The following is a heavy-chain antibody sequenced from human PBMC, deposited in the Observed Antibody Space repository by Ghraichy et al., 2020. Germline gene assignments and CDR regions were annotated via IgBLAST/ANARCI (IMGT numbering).Heavy chain of an antibody. CDR2: IYYSGST. Sequence: SETLSLTCTVSGGSISSSSYYWGWIRQPPGKGLEWIGSIYYSGSTYYNPSLKSRVTISVDTSKNQFSLKLSSVTAADTAVYYCARLRFGGGNLFDYWGQGTLVTVSS. CDR3: ARLRFGGGNLFDY. CDR1: GGSISSSSYY. V-gene: IGHV4-39*01. J-gene: IGHJ4*02. D-gene: IGHD3-3*01.